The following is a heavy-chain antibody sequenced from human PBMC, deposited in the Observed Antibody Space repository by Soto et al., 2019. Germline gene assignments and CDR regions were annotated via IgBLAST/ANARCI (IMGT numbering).Heavy chain of an antibody. CDR3: GREGVAPYYYYGMDV. Sequence: QVQLVQSGAEVKKPGASVKVSCKASGYTFTRSGISWVRQAPGQGLEWMGWISTYNGDTNYAQTFQGRVTMTTDTSTSTVHMEVRSLRSADTAVYYCGREGVAPYYYYGMDVWGQGTPVTVSS. CDR2: ISTYNGDT. CDR1: GYTFTRSG. D-gene: IGHD5-12*01. J-gene: IGHJ6*02. V-gene: IGHV1-18*01.